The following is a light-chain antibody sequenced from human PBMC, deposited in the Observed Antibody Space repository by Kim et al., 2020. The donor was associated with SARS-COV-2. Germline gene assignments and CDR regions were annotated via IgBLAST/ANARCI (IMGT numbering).Light chain of an antibody. V-gene: IGKV1-39*01. CDR3: QQSYSTPLT. J-gene: IGKJ4*01. CDR1: QCISSY. CDR2: AAS. Sequence: SASVRDRVTITCGASQCISSYLNWYQQKPGKAHKLLIYAASSLQSGVPSMFSGSGSGTDFTLTISSLQPEDFATYYCQQSYSTPLTFGGGTKLEI.